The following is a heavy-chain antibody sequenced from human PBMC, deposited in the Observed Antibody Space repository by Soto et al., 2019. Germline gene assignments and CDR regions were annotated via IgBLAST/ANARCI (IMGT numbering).Heavy chain of an antibody. CDR1: GGSISSGGYS. D-gene: IGHD5-12*01. CDR3: AAGGGLPRYY. Sequence: QLQLQESGSGLVKPSQTLSLTCAVSGGSISSGGYSWSWIRQPPGKGLEWIGYIYHSGRTYYNPSLERRVTISVDRPKNQFSRKLSSVTAADTAVYYCAAGGGLPRYYWGQGTLVTVSS. CDR2: IYHSGRT. J-gene: IGHJ4*02. V-gene: IGHV4-30-2*01.